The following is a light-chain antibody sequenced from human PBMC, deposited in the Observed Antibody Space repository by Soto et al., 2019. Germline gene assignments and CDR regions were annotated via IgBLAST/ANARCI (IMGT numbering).Light chain of an antibody. CDR1: SSDVGGYSY. Sequence: QSALTQPASVSVSPGQSITISCTGTSSDVGGYSYVSWYQQHPGKAPKLMIYEVSNRPSGVSDRFSGSKSGNTASLPISGLQAEDEADYYCSSYTSSSSVVFGGGTKLTVL. CDR3: SSYTSSSSVV. CDR2: EVS. V-gene: IGLV2-14*01. J-gene: IGLJ2*01.